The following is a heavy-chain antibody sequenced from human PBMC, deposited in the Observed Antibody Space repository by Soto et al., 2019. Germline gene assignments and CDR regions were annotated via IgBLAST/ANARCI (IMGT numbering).Heavy chain of an antibody. CDR2: ISGSGGST. V-gene: IGHV3-23*01. CDR1: GFTFSSYA. J-gene: IGHJ4*02. Sequence: GGSLRLSFAASGFTFSSYAMSWVRQAPGKGLEWVSAISGSGGSTYYADSVKGRFTISRDNSKNTLYLQMNSLRAEDTAVYYCAKSIAAAGTGYWGQGTLVTVSS. D-gene: IGHD6-13*01. CDR3: AKSIAAAGTGY.